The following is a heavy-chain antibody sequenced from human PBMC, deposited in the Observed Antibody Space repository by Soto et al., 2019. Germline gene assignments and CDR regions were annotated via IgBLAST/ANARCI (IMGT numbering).Heavy chain of an antibody. Sequence: GGSLRLSCAASGFTFSSYSMNWVRQAPGKGLEWVSSISSSSSYIYYADSVKGRFTISRDNAKNSLYLQMNSLRAEDTAVYYCTRDNPDYGGNFDSFDIWGQGTMVTVSS. CDR3: TRDNPDYGGNFDSFDI. D-gene: IGHD4-17*01. CDR1: GFTFSSYS. CDR2: ISSSSSYI. V-gene: IGHV3-21*01. J-gene: IGHJ3*02.